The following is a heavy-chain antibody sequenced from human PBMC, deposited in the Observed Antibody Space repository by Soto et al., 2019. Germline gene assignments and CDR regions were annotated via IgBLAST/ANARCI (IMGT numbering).Heavy chain of an antibody. V-gene: IGHV4-59*02. D-gene: IGHD3-22*01. J-gene: IGHJ3*02. CDR1: GGSVSRYY. CDR2: IYNTVKT. Sequence: SETLSLTCTVSGGSVSRYYWSWIRQPPGKGLEWIGYIYNTVKTDYNPSLKSRAAISIDTSKNHFSLRLNSVTAADTAVYYCATESSSAYFDSKGDIFDIWGQGTVVTVSS. CDR3: ATESSSAYFDSKGDIFDI.